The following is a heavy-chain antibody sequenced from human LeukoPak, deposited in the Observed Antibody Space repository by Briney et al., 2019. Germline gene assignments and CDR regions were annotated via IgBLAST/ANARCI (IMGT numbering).Heavy chain of an antibody. Sequence: SETLSLTCAVYGGSFSGYYWSWIRQPPGKGLEWIGEINHSGSTNYNPSLKSRVTISVDTSKNQFSLKLSSVTAADKAVYYCARHNGGVRGTHFFYYYYMDVWGKGTTVTISS. J-gene: IGHJ6*03. CDR1: GGSFSGYY. CDR2: INHSGST. D-gene: IGHD3-10*01. V-gene: IGHV4-34*01. CDR3: ARHNGGVRGTHFFYYYYMDV.